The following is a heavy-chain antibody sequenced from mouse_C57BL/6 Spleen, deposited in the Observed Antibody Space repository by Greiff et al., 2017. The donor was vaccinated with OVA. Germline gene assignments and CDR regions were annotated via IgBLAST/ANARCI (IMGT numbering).Heavy chain of an antibody. CDR3: TRHYGSRGAWFAY. J-gene: IGHJ3*01. V-gene: IGHV1-15*01. CDR1: GYTFTDYE. CDR2: IDPETGGT. Sequence: VKLQQSGAELVRPGASVTLSCKASGYTFTDYEMHWVKQTPVHGLEWIGAIDPETGGTAYNQKFKGKAILTADKSSSTAYMELRSLTSEDSAVYYCTRHYGSRGAWFAYWGQGTLVTVSA. D-gene: IGHD1-1*01.